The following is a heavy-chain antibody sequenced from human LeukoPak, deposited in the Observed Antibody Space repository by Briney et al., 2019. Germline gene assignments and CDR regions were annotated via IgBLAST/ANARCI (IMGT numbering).Heavy chain of an antibody. V-gene: IGHV1-8*01. J-gene: IGHJ6*02. CDR3: ARVLDPNYGMDV. D-gene: IGHD1-1*01. CDR2: MNPNSGNT. Sequence: GASVKVSSKASGYTFPSYDINWVRQATAQGLEGMGWMNPNSGNTGYAQKFQGRVTMTRNTSISTAYMELSSLRSEDTAVYYCARVLDPNYGMDVWGQGTTVTVSS. CDR1: GYTFPSYD.